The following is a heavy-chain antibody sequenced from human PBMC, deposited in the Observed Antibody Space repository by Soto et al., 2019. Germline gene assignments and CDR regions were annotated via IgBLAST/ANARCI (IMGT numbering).Heavy chain of an antibody. CDR2: VCIGGGNT. CDR1: GFTFSSYG. V-gene: IGHV3-23*01. J-gene: IGHJ4*02. CDR3: ATTGPY. Sequence: PGGSLRLSCAASGFTFSSYGMSWVRQAPGKGLEWVAAVCIGGGNTNYAGSVKGRFTISRDNSKNTVSLQMNSLRDEDSAAYYCATTGPYWGQGTLVTVSS.